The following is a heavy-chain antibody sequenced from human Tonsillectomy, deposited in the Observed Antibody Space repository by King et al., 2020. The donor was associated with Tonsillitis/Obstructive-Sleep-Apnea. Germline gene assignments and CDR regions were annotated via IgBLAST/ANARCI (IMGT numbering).Heavy chain of an antibody. CDR1: GFTFTNAW. Sequence: EVQLVESGGGLVKPGGSLRLSCAASGFTFTNAWMSWVRQAPGKGLEWGGRIKSKTDGGTTDYAAPVKGRFTISRYDSKNTLYLQMNSLKTEDTAVYYCTTSYCSSTSCLTFFDYWGQGTLVTVSS. CDR2: IKSKTDGGTT. D-gene: IGHD2-2*01. J-gene: IGHJ4*02. V-gene: IGHV3-15*01. CDR3: TTSYCSSTSCLTFFDY.